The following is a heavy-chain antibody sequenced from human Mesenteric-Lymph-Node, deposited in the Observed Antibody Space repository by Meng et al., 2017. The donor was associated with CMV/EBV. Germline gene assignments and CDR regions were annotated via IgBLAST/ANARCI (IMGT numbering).Heavy chain of an antibody. Sequence: GGSLRLSCAASGFTFSSYSMNWVRQAPGKGLEWVSYISSSSTIYYADSVKGRFTISRDNAKNSLYLQMNSLRAEDTAVYYCARKIWGRYCSSTSCYTFDYWGQGTLVTVSS. D-gene: IGHD2-2*02. V-gene: IGHV3-48*04. CDR3: ARKIWGRYCSSTSCYTFDY. J-gene: IGHJ4*02. CDR2: ISSSSTI. CDR1: GFTFSSYS.